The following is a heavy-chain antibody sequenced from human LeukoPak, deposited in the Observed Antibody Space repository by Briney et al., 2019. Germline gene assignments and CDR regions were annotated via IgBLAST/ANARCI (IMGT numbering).Heavy chain of an antibody. D-gene: IGHD2-15*01. CDR1: GYSISSGYY. CDR3: ASYCSGGSCYPEYNWFDP. J-gene: IGHJ5*02. V-gene: IGHV4-38-2*01. CDR2: IYHSGST. Sequence: SETLSLTCAVSGYSISSGYYWGWIPQPPGKGLEWIGRIYHSGSTHYNPSLKSRVTISVDTSKNQFSLKLSTVTAADTAVYYCASYCSGGSCYPEYNWFDPWGQGTLVTVSS.